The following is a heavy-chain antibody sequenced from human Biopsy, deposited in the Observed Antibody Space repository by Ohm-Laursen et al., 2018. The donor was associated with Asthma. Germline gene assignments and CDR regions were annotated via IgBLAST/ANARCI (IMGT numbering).Heavy chain of an antibody. V-gene: IGHV3-30*18. CDR1: GFTFSSYG. CDR3: AKDTEGRYDFWSGLSYNYYGMDV. D-gene: IGHD3-3*01. CDR2: ISYDGSNK. J-gene: IGHJ6*02. Sequence: SLRLSCSASGFTFSSYGMHWVRQAPGKGLEWVAVISYDGSNKYYADSVKGRFTISRDNSKNTLYLQMNSLRAEDTAVYYCAKDTEGRYDFWSGLSYNYYGMDVWGQGTTVTVSS.